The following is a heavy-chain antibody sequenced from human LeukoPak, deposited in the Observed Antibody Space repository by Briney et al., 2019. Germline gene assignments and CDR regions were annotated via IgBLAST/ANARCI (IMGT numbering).Heavy chain of an antibody. J-gene: IGHJ6*04. CDR2: IYSGGKI. CDR3: ARGGSVDV. CDR1: GTTVSNNY. D-gene: IGHD3-10*01. V-gene: IGHV3-53*01. Sequence: GGSLRLSCVASGTTVSNNYMKGVRKAPGKGLEWVSLIYSGGKIHYADTVKGRFTISRDNSKNTLYLQMNNLRAEDTAVYYCARGGSVDVGGKGTMVAVSS.